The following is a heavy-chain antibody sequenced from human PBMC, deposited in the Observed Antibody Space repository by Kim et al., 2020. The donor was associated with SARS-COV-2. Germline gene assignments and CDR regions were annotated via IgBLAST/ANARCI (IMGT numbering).Heavy chain of an antibody. D-gene: IGHD3-3*01. J-gene: IGHJ4*02. V-gene: IGHV4-34*01. CDR3: ARGKRDFWSGYYPPDY. Sequence: SLKSRVTISVDTSKNQFSLKLSSVTAADTAVYYCARGKRDFWSGYYPPDYWGQGTLVTVSS.